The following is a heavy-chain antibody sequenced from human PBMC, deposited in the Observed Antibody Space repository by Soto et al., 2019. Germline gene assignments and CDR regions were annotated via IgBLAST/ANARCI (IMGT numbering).Heavy chain of an antibody. D-gene: IGHD3-9*01. Sequence: GGSLRLSCAASGFTFSSYEMNWVRQAPGKGLEWVSYISSSGSTIYYADSVQGRFTISRDNAKNSLYLQMNSLRAEDTAVYYCARDDILTTPRDYYYYGMDVWGQGTTVTVSS. CDR1: GFTFSSYE. CDR2: ISSSGSTI. V-gene: IGHV3-48*03. J-gene: IGHJ6*02. CDR3: ARDDILTTPRDYYYYGMDV.